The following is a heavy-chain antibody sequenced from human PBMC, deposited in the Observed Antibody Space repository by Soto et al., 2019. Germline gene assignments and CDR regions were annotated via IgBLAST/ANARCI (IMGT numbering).Heavy chain of an antibody. CDR1: GGSFSGYY. J-gene: IGHJ6*02. CDR3: AGGYRGYYYYGMDV. CDR2: INHSGST. Sequence: QVQLQQWGAGLLKPSETLSLTCAVYGGSFSGYYWSWIRQPPGKGLEWIGEINHSGSTNYNPSLKSRVTISVDTSKNQFSLKLSSVTAADTAVYYCAGGYRGYYYYGMDVWGQGTTVTVSS. D-gene: IGHD4-4*01. V-gene: IGHV4-34*01.